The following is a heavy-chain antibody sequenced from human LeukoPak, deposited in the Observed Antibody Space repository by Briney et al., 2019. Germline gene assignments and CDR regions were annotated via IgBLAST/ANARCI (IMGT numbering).Heavy chain of an antibody. CDR3: ARGNYYGSGSFPSYYFDY. Sequence: ASETLSLTCTVSGGSISSYYWSWIRQPPGKGLEWIGYIYYTGSTNYNPSLKSRVTISVDTSKNQFSLKLSSVTAADTAVYYCARGNYYGSGSFPSYYFDYWGQGTLVTVPS. CDR1: GGSISSYY. J-gene: IGHJ4*02. CDR2: IYYTGST. V-gene: IGHV4-59*01. D-gene: IGHD3-10*01.